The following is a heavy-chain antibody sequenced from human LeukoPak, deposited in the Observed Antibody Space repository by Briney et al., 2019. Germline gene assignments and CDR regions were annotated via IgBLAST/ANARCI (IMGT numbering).Heavy chain of an antibody. V-gene: IGHV4-34*01. CDR2: INHSGST. D-gene: IGHD3-9*01. J-gene: IGHJ4*02. CDR3: ARGLYYDILTGYSPPYFDY. CDR1: GGSFSGYY. Sequence: PSETLSLTCAVYGGSFSGYYWSWIRQPPGKGLEWIGEINHSGSTNYNPSLKSRVTISVDTSKNQFSLKLSSVTAADTAVYYCARGLYYDILTGYSPPYFDYWGQGTLVTVSS.